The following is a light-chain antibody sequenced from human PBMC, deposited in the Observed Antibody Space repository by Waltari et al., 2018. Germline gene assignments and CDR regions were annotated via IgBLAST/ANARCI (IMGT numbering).Light chain of an antibody. CDR3: HVWHAALDPGV. CDR1: NIGSYS. CDR2: YDS. J-gene: IGLJ1*01. Sequence: SYVVTQPPSVSVAPGETARITCGGDNIGSYSVHWYQQRPGQAPILIMRYDSDRPSGIPDRVSCFNSGNTATLTISRVEAGDEADYYCHVWHAALDPGVFGSGTEVTVL. V-gene: IGLV3-21*04.